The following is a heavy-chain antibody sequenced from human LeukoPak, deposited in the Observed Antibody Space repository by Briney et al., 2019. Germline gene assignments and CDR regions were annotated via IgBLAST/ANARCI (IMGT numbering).Heavy chain of an antibody. V-gene: IGHV1-69*13. CDR3: ASIDYYDSSGYSDY. CDR2: IIPIFGTA. Sequence: AVKVSCKASGGTFSSYAISWVRQAPGQGLEWMGGIIPIFGTANYAQKFQGRVTITADESTSTAYMELSSLRSEDTAVYYCASIDYYDSSGYSDYWGQGTLVTVSS. J-gene: IGHJ4*02. D-gene: IGHD3-22*01. CDR1: GGTFSSYA.